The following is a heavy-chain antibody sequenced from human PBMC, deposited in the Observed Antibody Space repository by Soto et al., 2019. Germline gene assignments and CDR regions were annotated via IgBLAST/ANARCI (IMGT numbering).Heavy chain of an antibody. CDR3: ARAFVAVAGYYYGMDV. CDR2: IGTAGDT. J-gene: IGHJ6*02. Sequence: GGSLRLSCAASGLTFSSYDMHWVRQATGKGLEWVSAIGTAGDTYYPGSVKGRFTISRENAKNSLYLQMNSLRAGDTAVYYCARAFVAVAGYYYGMDVWGQGTTVTVSS. D-gene: IGHD6-19*01. CDR1: GLTFSSYD. V-gene: IGHV3-13*01.